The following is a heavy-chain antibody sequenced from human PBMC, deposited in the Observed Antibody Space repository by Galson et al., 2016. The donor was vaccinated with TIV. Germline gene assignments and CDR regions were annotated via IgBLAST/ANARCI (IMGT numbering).Heavy chain of an antibody. J-gene: IGHJ4*02. D-gene: IGHD7-27*01. Sequence: SVKVSCKASGNIFTRDYVHWVRQAPGQGLEWMGVIDPTYGGTTFAQKFQALVTMTRDTSTSTVYMEVSGLKSDDTAVYYCIRDLGLLRDFWGQGTLVTVSS. CDR2: IDPTYGGT. CDR3: IRDLGLLRDF. V-gene: IGHV1-46*03. CDR1: GNIFTRDY.